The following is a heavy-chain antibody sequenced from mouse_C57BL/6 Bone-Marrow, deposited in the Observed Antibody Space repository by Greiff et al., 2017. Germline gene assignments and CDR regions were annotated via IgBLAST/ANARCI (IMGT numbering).Heavy chain of an antibody. V-gene: IGHV1-82*01. CDR1: GYAFSSSW. CDR2: IYPGDGDT. Sequence: VQLQQSGPELVKPGASVKLSCKASGYAFSSSWMNWVKQRPGKGLEWIGRIYPGDGDTNYNGKFKGKATLTADKSSSTAYMQLSILASEDSAVDFCARDYYTMDYWGQGTSVTVSS. J-gene: IGHJ4*01. CDR3: ARDYYTMDY.